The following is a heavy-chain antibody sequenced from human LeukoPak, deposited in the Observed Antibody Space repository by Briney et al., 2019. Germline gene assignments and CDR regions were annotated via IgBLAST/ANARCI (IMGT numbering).Heavy chain of an antibody. Sequence: GRSLRLSCAAPGFTFSSYAMHWVRQAPGKGLEWVAVISYDGSNKYYADSVKGRFTISRDNTKNTLYLQMNSLRAEDTAVYYCARDLGGQQLVEDCFDYWGQGTLVTVSS. J-gene: IGHJ4*02. CDR1: GFTFSSYA. CDR3: ARDLGGQQLVEDCFDY. CDR2: ISYDGSNK. V-gene: IGHV3-30*04. D-gene: IGHD6-13*01.